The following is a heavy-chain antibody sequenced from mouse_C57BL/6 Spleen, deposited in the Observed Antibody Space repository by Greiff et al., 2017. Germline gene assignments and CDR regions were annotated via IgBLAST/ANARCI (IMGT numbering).Heavy chain of an antibody. CDR1: GYAFTNYL. CDR2: INPGSGGT. CDR3: ARHDGSMDY. V-gene: IGHV1-54*01. Sequence: VQLQQSGAELVRPGTSVKVSCKASGYAFTNYLIEWVKQRPGQGLEWIGVINPGSGGTNYNEKFKGKATLTAGKSSSTAYMQLSSLTSEDSAVYVCARHDGSMDYWGQGTSVTVSS. D-gene: IGHD2-3*01. J-gene: IGHJ4*01.